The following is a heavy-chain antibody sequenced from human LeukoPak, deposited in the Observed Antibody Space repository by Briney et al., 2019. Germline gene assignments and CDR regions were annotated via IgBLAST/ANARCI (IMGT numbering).Heavy chain of an antibody. Sequence: PSETPSLTCTVSSGSIGSSSNYWGWIRQAPGKGLEWIGNVYYSGSTFYNPSLKSRVTISVDTSKNQFSLKLRSVTAADTAIYYCARASFNVVFGNWFDPWGQGTLVTVSS. V-gene: IGHV4-39*01. CDR1: SGSIGSSSNY. CDR3: ARASFNVVFGNWFDP. D-gene: IGHD2-8*01. CDR2: VYYSGST. J-gene: IGHJ5*02.